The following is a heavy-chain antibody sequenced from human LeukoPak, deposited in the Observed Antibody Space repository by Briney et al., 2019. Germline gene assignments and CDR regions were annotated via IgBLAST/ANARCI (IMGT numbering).Heavy chain of an antibody. D-gene: IGHD2/OR15-2a*01. Sequence: GGSLRLSCAASGNYWMHWVRQVPGKGLVWVSHINSDGSWTSYADSVKGRFTISKDNAKNTVYLQMNSLRAEDTAVYYCVSFYETYWGRGTLVTVSS. CDR1: GNYW. V-gene: IGHV3-74*01. J-gene: IGHJ4*02. CDR2: INSDGSWT. CDR3: VSFYETY.